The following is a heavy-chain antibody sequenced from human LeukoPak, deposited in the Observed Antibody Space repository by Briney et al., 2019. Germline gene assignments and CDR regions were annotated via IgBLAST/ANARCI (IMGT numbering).Heavy chain of an antibody. CDR2: IIPILGIA. Sequence: ASVKVSCKASGGTFSSYTISWVRQAPGQGLEWMGRIIPILGIANYVQKFQGRVTITADKSTSTAYMELSSLRSEDTAVYYCARDHCGSSTSCCQGSFDYWGQGTLVTVSS. J-gene: IGHJ4*02. D-gene: IGHD2-2*01. CDR3: ARDHCGSSTSCCQGSFDY. CDR1: GGTFSSYT. V-gene: IGHV1-69*04.